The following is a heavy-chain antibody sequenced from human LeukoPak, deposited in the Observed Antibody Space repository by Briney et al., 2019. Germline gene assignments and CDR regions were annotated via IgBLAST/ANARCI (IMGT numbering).Heavy chain of an antibody. CDR3: ARGRYYGMDV. CDR1: GFTFNNYW. V-gene: IGHV3-74*01. CDR2: VNSDGSST. J-gene: IGHJ6*02. Sequence: GGSLRLSCAASGFTFNNYWMHWVRQAPGKGLVWFSRVNSDGSSTTYADSVKGRFTISRDNAKNTLYLQMNSLRAEDTAVYYCARGRYYGMDVWGQGTTVTVSS.